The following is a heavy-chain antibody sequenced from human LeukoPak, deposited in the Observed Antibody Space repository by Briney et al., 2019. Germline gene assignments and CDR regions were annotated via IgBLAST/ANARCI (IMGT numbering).Heavy chain of an antibody. D-gene: IGHD5-24*01. CDR3: ARLYLPATRFDY. Sequence: SETLSLTCAVYGGSFSGYYWSWIRQPPGKGLEWNGEINHSGSTNYNPSLKSRVTISVDTSKNQFSLKLTSVTAADTAVCYCARLYLPATRFDYWGQGTLVTVSS. J-gene: IGHJ4*02. CDR1: GGSFSGYY. V-gene: IGHV4-34*01. CDR2: INHSGST.